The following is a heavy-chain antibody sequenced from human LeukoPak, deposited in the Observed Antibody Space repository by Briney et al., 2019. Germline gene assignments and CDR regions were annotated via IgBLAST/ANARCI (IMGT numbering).Heavy chain of an antibody. J-gene: IGHJ4*02. CDR2: IASDGSST. V-gene: IGHV3-74*01. D-gene: IGHD4-23*01. CDR1: GFTFSSYW. CDR3: ARGRPHGNDY. Sequence: GGSLRLSCAASGFTFSSYWMNWVRQAPGKGLVWVSRIASDGSSTTYADSVKGRFSISRNNAKNTLYLQMNSLRVEDTAVYYCARGRPHGNDYWGQGTLVTVSS.